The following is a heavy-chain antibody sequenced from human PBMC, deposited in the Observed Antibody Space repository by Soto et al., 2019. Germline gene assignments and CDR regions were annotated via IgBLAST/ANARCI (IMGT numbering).Heavy chain of an antibody. CDR3: ARESSSGWYGRLVWYFDL. D-gene: IGHD6-13*01. J-gene: IGHJ2*01. V-gene: IGHV6-1*01. CDR2: TYYRSKWYN. Sequence: SQTLSLTCAISGDSVSSNSAAWNWIRQSPSRGLEWLGRTYYRSKWYNDYAVSVKSRITINPDTSKNQFSLQLNSVTPEDTAVYYCARESSSGWYGRLVWYFDLWGRGTLVTVSS. CDR1: GDSVSSNSAA.